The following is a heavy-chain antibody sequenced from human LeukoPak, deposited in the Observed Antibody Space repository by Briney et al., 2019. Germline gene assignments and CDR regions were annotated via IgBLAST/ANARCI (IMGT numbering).Heavy chain of an antibody. CDR1: GFTFSSYW. V-gene: IGHV3-7*01. J-gene: IGHJ4*02. CDR2: IKQDGSEK. CDR3: ARDGYDSSGYYWPY. D-gene: IGHD3-22*01. Sequence: GGSLRLSCAASGFTFSSYWMSWVRQATGKGLEWVANIKQDGSEKYYVDSVKGRFTISRDNAKNSLYLQMNSLRVDDTAVYYCARDGYDSSGYYWPYWGQGTLVTVSA.